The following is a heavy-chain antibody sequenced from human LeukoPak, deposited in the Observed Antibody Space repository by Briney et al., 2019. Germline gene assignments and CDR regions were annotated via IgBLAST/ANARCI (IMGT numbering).Heavy chain of an antibody. J-gene: IGHJ4*02. CDR3: ARGGKATVVTM. Sequence: SETLALTCTVSGDAISRYYWSWIRQPAGKGLEWIGRMYSSGSTNYNPSLKSRVSMSVDTSKNQFSLKLTSVTAADTAVYYCARGGKATVVTMWGQGILVTVSS. CDR2: MYSSGST. CDR1: GDAISRYY. D-gene: IGHD4-23*01. V-gene: IGHV4-4*07.